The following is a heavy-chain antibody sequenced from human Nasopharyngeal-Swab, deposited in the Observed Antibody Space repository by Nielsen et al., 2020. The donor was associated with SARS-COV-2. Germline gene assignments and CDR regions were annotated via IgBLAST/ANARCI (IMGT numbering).Heavy chain of an antibody. V-gene: IGHV4-31*03. D-gene: IGHD3-22*01. CDR1: GGSISSGGYY. J-gene: IGHJ6*03. Sequence: SETLSLTCTVSGGSISSGGYYWSWIRQHPGKGLEWIGYIYYSGSTYYNPSLKSRVTISVHTSKNQFSLKLSSVTAADTAVYYCARVPPHYYDSSGYYSNYYYYYMDVWGKGTTVTVSS. CDR3: ARVPPHYYDSSGYYSNYYYYYMDV. CDR2: IYYSGST.